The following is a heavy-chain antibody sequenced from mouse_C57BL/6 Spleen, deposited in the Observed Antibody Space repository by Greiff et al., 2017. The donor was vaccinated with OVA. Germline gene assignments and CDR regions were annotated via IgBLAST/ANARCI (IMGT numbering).Heavy chain of an antibody. V-gene: IGHV2-3*01. D-gene: IGHD2-2*01. CDR2: IWGDGST. CDR1: GFSFTSYG. CDR3: AEQGLMVTTDYAMDY. J-gene: IGHJ4*01. Sequence: QVQLKESGPGLVAPSQCLSITCTVSGFSFTSYGVSWVRQPPGQGLEWLGVIWGDGSTTYHSALISSLCISKANSSSHASLKRNSRQTDDTATYYCAEQGLMVTTDYAMDYWGQGTSVTVSS.